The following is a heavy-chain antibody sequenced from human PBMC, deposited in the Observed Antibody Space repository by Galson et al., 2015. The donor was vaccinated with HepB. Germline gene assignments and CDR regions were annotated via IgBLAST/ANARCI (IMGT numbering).Heavy chain of an antibody. CDR1: GYTFTSYA. CDR3: AREKGPNDAGIAAAGPTVWFDP. CDR2: INTNTGNP. J-gene: IGHJ5*02. D-gene: IGHD6-13*01. V-gene: IGHV7-4-1*02. Sequence: SVKVSCKASGYTFTSYAMNWVRQAPGQGLEWMGWINTNTGNPTYAQGFTGRFVFSLDTSVSTAYLQISSLKAEDTAVYYCAREKGPNDAGIAAAGPTVWFDPWGQGTLVTVSS.